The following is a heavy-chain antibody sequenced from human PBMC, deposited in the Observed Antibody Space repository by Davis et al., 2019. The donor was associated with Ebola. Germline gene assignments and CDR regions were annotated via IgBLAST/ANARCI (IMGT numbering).Heavy chain of an antibody. J-gene: IGHJ6*02. CDR1: GFTFTSSA. CDR2: IIVGSGNT. V-gene: IGHV1-58*02. CDR3: GAGVEYQLLGAYGMDV. D-gene: IGHD2-2*01. Sequence: SLKVSCNAAGFTFTSSAMQWVRHARGQRLQWIGWIIVGSGNTNYAQKFQERLTITRDMSTSTAYMELSSLRSEETAVYYCGAGVEYQLLGAYGMDVWGQGTTVTVS.